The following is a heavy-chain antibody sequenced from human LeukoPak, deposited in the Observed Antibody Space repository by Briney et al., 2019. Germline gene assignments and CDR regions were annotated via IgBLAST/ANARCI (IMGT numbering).Heavy chain of an antibody. CDR2: IYYSGST. V-gene: IGHV4-39*07. CDR1: GGSISSSSYY. D-gene: IGHD3-3*01. J-gene: IGHJ4*02. Sequence: SETLSLTCTVSGGSISSSSYYWGWIRQPPGKGLEWIGSIYYSGSTYYNPSLKSRVTISVDTSKNQFSLKLSSVTAADTAVYYCARYYDFWSGYFDYWGQGTLVTVSS. CDR3: ARYYDFWSGYFDY.